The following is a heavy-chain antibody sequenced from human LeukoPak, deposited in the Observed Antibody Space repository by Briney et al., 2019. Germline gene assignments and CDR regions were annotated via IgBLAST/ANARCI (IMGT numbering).Heavy chain of an antibody. D-gene: IGHD2-2*01. Sequence: GASVKVSCKASGGTFSSYAISWVRQAPGQGLEWMGGIIPIFGTANYAQKFQGRVTITTDESTSTAYMELSSLRSEDTAVYYCARGVPATADPVYYYYYYMDVWDKGTTVTVSS. CDR3: ARGVPATADPVYYYYYYMDV. CDR1: GGTFSSYA. V-gene: IGHV1-69*05. CDR2: IIPIFGTA. J-gene: IGHJ6*03.